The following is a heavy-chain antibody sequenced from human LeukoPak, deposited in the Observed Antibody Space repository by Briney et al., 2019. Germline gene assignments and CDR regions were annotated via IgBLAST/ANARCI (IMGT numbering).Heavy chain of an antibody. Sequence: GGSLRLSCAASGFTSSSYGMHWVRQAPGKRLEWVAVISYDGSSKYYAGPVKGRFTISRDNSKNTLYLQMNSLRTEDTAVYYCAKDRQGAGDGSFDYWGQGTLVTVSS. CDR1: GFTSSSYG. CDR2: ISYDGSSK. D-gene: IGHD1-26*01. CDR3: AKDRQGAGDGSFDY. V-gene: IGHV3-30*18. J-gene: IGHJ4*02.